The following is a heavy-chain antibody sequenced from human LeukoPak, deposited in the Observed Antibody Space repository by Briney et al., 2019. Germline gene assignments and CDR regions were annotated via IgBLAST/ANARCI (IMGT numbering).Heavy chain of an antibody. Sequence: KPSETLSLTCAVYGGSFSGYYWSWIRQPPGKGLEWIGYIYYSGSTYYNPSLKSRVTISVDTSKNQFSLKLSSVTAADTAVYYCARLPYCSSTSCYMAFDYWGQGTLVTVSS. J-gene: IGHJ4*02. D-gene: IGHD2-2*02. V-gene: IGHV4-59*08. CDR2: IYYSGST. CDR3: ARLPYCSSTSCYMAFDY. CDR1: GGSFSGYY.